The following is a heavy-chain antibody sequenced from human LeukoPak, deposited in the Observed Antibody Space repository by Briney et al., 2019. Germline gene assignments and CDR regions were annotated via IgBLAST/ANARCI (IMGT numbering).Heavy chain of an antibody. V-gene: IGHV3-21*04. J-gene: IGHJ6*03. CDR2: ISSSSSYI. D-gene: IGHD4-17*01. Sequence: PGGSLRLSCAASGFTFSSYSMNWVRQAPGKGLEWVSSISSSSSYIYYADSVKGRFTISRDNSKNTLYLQMNSLRAEDTAVYYCAKGSSVGDYVPYYYYYMDVWGKGTTVTVSS. CDR1: GFTFSSYS. CDR3: AKGSSVGDYVPYYYYYMDV.